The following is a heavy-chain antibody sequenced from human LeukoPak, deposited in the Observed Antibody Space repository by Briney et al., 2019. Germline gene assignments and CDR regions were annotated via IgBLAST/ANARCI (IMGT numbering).Heavy chain of an antibody. CDR1: GFTFSKYG. CDR3: AKAQGYYDC. CDR2: IGVGGTT. V-gene: IGHV3-23*01. J-gene: IGHJ4*02. D-gene: IGHD3-22*01. Sequence: GGSLRLSCAASGFTFSKYGMNWVRQALGKGLEWVSGIGVGGTTYYADSVKGRFTISRDTSKNTLYLQMNSLRAEDTAVYYCAKAQGYYDCWGQGTLVTVSS.